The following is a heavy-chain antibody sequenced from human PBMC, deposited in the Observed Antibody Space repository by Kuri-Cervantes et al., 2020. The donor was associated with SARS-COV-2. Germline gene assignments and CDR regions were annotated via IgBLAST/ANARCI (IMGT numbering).Heavy chain of an antibody. V-gene: IGHV4-34*01. J-gene: IGHJ6*02. D-gene: IGHD5-24*01. Sequence: SETLSLTCAVYGGSFSGYYWSWIRQPPGKGLEWIGEINHSGSTNYNPSLKSRVTISVDTSKNQFSLKLSSVTAADTAVYYCARAPQGWLEKVYYYYYGMDVRGQGTTVTVSS. CDR2: INHSGST. CDR3: ARAPQGWLEKVYYYYYGMDV. CDR1: GGSFSGYY.